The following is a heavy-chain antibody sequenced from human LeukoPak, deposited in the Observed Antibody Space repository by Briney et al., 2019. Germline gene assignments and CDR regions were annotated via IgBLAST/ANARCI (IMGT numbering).Heavy chain of an antibody. CDR1: GFTFSSYA. Sequence: GGSLRLSCAASGFTFSSYAMNWVRQAPGKGLEWVSSISTSSTDIYYADSVKGRFTISRDNAKNSLYLQMNSLRAEDTAMYYCARDPPFIIGTTFFDHWGQGTLVTVSS. J-gene: IGHJ4*02. CDR3: ARDPPFIIGTTFFDH. D-gene: IGHD1-20*01. V-gene: IGHV3-21*01. CDR2: ISTSSTDI.